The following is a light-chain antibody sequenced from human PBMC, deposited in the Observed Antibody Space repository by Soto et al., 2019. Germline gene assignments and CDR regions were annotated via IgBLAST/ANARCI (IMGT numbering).Light chain of an antibody. Sequence: KLVTQSPAAVSVSQGETTRLSCRASQSINTDVAWYQQKVGQTTRLIIHGATTRATGIAARFSGSGSGTEFTLTISVLQSEEVATYYCQQYNNWPVTFGGGTKV. CDR1: QSINTD. J-gene: IGKJ4*01. CDR3: QQYNNWPVT. V-gene: IGKV3D-15*01. CDR2: GAT.